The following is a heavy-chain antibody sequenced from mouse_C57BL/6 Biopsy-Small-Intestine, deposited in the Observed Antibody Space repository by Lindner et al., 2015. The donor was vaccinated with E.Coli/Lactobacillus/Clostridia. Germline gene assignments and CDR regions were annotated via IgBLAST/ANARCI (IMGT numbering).Heavy chain of an antibody. D-gene: IGHD1-1*01. CDR1: GFNIKDYY. CDR2: IDPEDGET. V-gene: IGHV14-2*01. J-gene: IGHJ4*01. Sequence: VQLQESGAELVKPGASVKLSCTASGFNIKDYYMHWVKQRTEQGLEWVGRIDPEDGETKYAPKFQGKATITADTSSNTAYLQLSSLTSEDTAVYYCASSYYYGSSYYAMDYWGQGTSVTVSS. CDR3: ASSYYYGSSYYAMDY.